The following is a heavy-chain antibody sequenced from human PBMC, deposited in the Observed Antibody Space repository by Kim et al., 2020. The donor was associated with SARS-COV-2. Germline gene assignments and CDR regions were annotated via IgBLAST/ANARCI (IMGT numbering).Heavy chain of an antibody. CDR1: GLTFSDSA. Sequence: GGSLRLSCTASGLTFSDSAMHWVRQASGKGLEWVGRIRSKSNSYEIAYAASVKGRFTISRDDSKNTAYLQIKSLKTEDTALYYCTRGPPYSESYWDAFDIWGQGTMVTVSP. V-gene: IGHV3-73*01. J-gene: IGHJ3*02. CDR2: IRSKSNSYEI. D-gene: IGHD1-26*01. CDR3: TRGPPYSESYWDAFDI.